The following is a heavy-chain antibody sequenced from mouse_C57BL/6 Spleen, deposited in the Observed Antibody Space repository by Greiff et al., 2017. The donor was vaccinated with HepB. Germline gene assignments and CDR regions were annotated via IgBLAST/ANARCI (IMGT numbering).Heavy chain of an antibody. D-gene: IGHD2-2*01. CDR2: ISSGSSTI. V-gene: IGHV5-17*01. J-gene: IGHJ1*03. Sequence: EVQGVESGGGLVKPGGSLKLSCAASGFTFSDYGMHWVRQAPEKGLEWVAYISSGSSTIYYADTVKGRFTISRDNAKNTLFLQMTSLRSEDKAMYYCARDYGYPGWYFDVWGTGTTVTVSS. CDR3: ARDYGYPGWYFDV. CDR1: GFTFSDYG.